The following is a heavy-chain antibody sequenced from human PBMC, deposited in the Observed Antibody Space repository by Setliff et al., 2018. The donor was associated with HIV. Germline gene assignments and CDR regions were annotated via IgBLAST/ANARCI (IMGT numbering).Heavy chain of an antibody. D-gene: IGHD3-9*01. CDR3: ARGQLRYLANDYYFDY. J-gene: IGHJ4*02. CDR1: DQLISSGNY. CDR2: VYDSGNT. Sequence: SSETLSLTCAIPDQLISSGNYWGWIRQPPGRGLEWIGSVYDSGNTYYKPALENRAAISLDTSMNQFSLKLSSVTAADTAVYYCARGQLRYLANDYYFDYWGQGTLVTVSS. V-gene: IGHV4-38-2*01.